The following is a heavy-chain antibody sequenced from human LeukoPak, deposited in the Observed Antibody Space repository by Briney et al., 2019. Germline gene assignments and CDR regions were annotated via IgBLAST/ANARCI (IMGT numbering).Heavy chain of an antibody. J-gene: IGHJ4*02. Sequence: ASVKVSCKASGYTFTSYGISWVRQAPGQGLEWMGWISAYNGNTNYAQKFQGRVTMTRNTSISTAYMELSSLRSEDTAVYYCARGTYYYASWGQGTLVTVSS. CDR3: ARGTYYYAS. CDR2: ISAYNGNT. CDR1: GYTFTSYG. V-gene: IGHV1-18*01.